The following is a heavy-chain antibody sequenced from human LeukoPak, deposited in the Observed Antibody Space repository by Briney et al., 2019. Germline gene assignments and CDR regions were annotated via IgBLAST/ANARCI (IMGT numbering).Heavy chain of an antibody. V-gene: IGHV3-23*01. CDR2: ISGSGST. J-gene: IGHJ4*02. D-gene: IGHD2-2*01. CDR3: VKGGQDCSPTTCYYD. Sequence: GGSLRLSCVASGYIFNNYAVSWVRQAPGKGLEWISAISGSGSTYYADSVKGRFTISRDNSKNTGYLQMNSLRAEDTAVYYCVKGGQDCSPTTCYYDWGQGTLVTVSS. CDR1: GYIFNNYA.